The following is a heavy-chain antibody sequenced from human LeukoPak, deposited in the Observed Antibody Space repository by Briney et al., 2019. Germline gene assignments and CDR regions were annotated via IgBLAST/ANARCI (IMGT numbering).Heavy chain of an antibody. V-gene: IGHV1-24*01. CDR2: FDPEDGET. Sequence: GASVKVSCKVSGYTLTELSMHWVRQAPGKGLEWMGGFDPEDGETIYAQKFQGRVTMTEDTSTDTAHMELSSLRSEDTAVYYCATGLPRITMIVVVGDDAFDIWGQGTMVTVSS. J-gene: IGHJ3*02. D-gene: IGHD3-22*01. CDR3: ATGLPRITMIVVVGDDAFDI. CDR1: GYTLTELS.